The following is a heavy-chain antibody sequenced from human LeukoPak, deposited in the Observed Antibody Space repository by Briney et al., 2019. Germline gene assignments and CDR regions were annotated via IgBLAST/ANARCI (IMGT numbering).Heavy chain of an antibody. CDR1: GFTFDDYA. D-gene: IGHD3-22*01. V-gene: IGHV3-9*01. CDR3: ARDDYYDSSGSITCYFDY. J-gene: IGHJ4*02. CDR2: ISWNSGSI. Sequence: GRSLRLSCAASGFTFDDYAMHWVRQAPGKGLEWVSGISWNSGSIGYADSVKGRFTISRDNAKNSLYLQMNSLRAEDTAVYYCARDDYYDSSGSITCYFDYWGQGTLVTVSS.